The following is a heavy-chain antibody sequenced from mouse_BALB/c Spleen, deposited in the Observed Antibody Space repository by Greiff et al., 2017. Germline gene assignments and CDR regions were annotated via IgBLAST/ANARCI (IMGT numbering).Heavy chain of an antibody. D-gene: IGHD1-2*01. V-gene: IGHV1S137*01. Sequence: VKLVESGAELVRPGVSVKISCKGSGYTFTDYAMHWVKQSHAKSLEWIGVISTYYGDASYNQKFKGKATMTVDKSSSTAYMELARLTSEDSAIYYCARSTAPGAMDYWGQGTSVTVSS. CDR3: ARSTAPGAMDY. CDR1: GYTFTDYA. J-gene: IGHJ4*01. CDR2: ISTYYGDA.